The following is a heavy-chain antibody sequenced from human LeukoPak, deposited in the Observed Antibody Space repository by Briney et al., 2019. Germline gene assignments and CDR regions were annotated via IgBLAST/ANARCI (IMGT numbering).Heavy chain of an antibody. Sequence: ASVKVSCKASGYTFISYGINWVRQAPGQGLERMGWISPYNGNTNYAQKFQGRVTMTTDTSTSTAYMELRSLKSDDTAVYYCARGEGVAARQSWFDPWGQGTLVTVSS. CDR1: GYTFISYG. CDR2: ISPYNGNT. CDR3: ARGEGVAARQSWFDP. V-gene: IGHV1-18*01. D-gene: IGHD6-6*01. J-gene: IGHJ5*02.